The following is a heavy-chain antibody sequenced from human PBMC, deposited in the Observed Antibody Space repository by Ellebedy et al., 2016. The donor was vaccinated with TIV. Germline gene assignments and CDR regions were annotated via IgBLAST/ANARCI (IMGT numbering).Heavy chain of an antibody. V-gene: IGHV3-23*01. Sequence: PGGSLRLSCVASGFTFTSCVMRWVRQVPGKGLEWVSTVSASGNYTYYPDSVKGRFTISRDNSKNTLFLQMNSLRVEDTAVYYCARRAVTGKSSDYWGQGTLVTVSS. CDR1: GFTFTSCV. CDR3: ARRAVTGKSSDY. D-gene: IGHD6-19*01. J-gene: IGHJ4*02. CDR2: VSASGNYT.